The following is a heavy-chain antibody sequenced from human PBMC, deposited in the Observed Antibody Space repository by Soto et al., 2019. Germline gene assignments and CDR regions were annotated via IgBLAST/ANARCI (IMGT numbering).Heavy chain of an antibody. V-gene: IGHV3-74*01. CDR3: ARHRDAHMDV. J-gene: IGHJ6*02. CDR1: RFTFSNYW. Sequence: GGSLRLSCAASRFTFSNYWMHWVRQAPGKGLAWVSRINSDGSSTNYADSVKGRFTISRDSAKNTLYLQMNSLRAEDTAVYYCARHRDAHMDVWGQGTTVTSP. CDR2: INSDGSST.